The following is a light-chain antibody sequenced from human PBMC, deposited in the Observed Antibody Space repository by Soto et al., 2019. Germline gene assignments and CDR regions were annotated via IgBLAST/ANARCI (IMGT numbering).Light chain of an antibody. CDR2: ETS. CDR3: QQYGSSPGT. J-gene: IGKJ1*01. CDR1: QSVSSY. V-gene: IGKV3-20*01. Sequence: EIVLTHSPATLSLSPWEIATLSFRASQSVSSYLAWYQQKPGQAPSLLIYETSSRATGIPDRFRGSGSGTEFALTITRVEPEDVAMYFCQQYGSSPGTFGQGTKVDIK.